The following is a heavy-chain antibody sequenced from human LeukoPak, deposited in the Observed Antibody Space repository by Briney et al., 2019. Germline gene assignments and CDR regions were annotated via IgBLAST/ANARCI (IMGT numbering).Heavy chain of an antibody. CDR3: ARLAYCSGGSCYWIFDY. CDR1: GGSISSYY. V-gene: IGHV4-59*01. D-gene: IGHD2-15*01. Sequence: SETLSLTCTVSGGSISSYYWSWIRQPPGKGLEWIGYIYYSGSTNYNPSLKGRVTISVDTSKNQFSLKLSSVTAADTAVYYCARLAYCSGGSCYWIFDYWGQGTLVTVSS. J-gene: IGHJ4*02. CDR2: IYYSGST.